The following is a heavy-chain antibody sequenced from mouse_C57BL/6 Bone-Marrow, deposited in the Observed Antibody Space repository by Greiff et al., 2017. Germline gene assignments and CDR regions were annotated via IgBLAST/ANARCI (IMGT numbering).Heavy chain of an antibody. CDR1: GYTFTNYW. CDR3: ARSYYAMDY. CDR2: IYPGGGYT. Sequence: QVQLQQSGAELVRPGPSVKMSCKASGYTFTNYWIGWAKQRPGHGLEWIGDIYPGGGYTKYNEKFKGKATLTADKSSSTAYMQFSSLTSEDAAIYYCARSYYAMDYWGQGTSVTVSS. V-gene: IGHV1-63*01. J-gene: IGHJ4*01.